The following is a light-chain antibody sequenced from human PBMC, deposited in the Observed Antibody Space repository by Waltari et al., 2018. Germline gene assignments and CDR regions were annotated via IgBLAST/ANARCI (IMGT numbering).Light chain of an antibody. Sequence: EIVLTQSPGTLSLSPGETATLSCRASHSVNEYLAWYQHKPAQAPRLLLYNASKRATAIPARFSGSGAGTDFTRTISSLGPEDSAVYYCQQRSNWPPITCGQGTRLEIK. CDR1: HSVNEY. CDR3: QQRSNWPPIT. V-gene: IGKV3-11*01. J-gene: IGKJ5*01. CDR2: NAS.